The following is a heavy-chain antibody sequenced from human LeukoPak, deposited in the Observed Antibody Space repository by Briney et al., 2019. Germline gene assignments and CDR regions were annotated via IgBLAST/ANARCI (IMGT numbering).Heavy chain of an antibody. D-gene: IGHD5-24*01. CDR3: AKLPGEMATAWHFDY. CDR1: GFPFSTHS. V-gene: IGHV3-21*04. CDR2: ISAGGDFV. J-gene: IGHJ4*02. Sequence: PGGSLRLSCAASGFPFSTHSLNWVRQAPGKGLEWVSSISAGGDFVYYGDSVKGRFTMSRDNAKNSLHLQMDSLRAEDTAVYYCAKLPGEMATAWHFDYWGQGTLVTVSS.